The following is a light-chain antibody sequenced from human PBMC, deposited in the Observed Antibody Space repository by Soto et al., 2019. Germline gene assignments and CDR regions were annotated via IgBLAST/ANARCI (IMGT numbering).Light chain of an antibody. Sequence: QSALTQPASVSGSPGQSITISCTGTSSDVGSYNLVSWYQQHPGKAPKLMIYEGSKRPSGVSNRFSGSKSGNTASLTISGLQDEDEADYYCCSYAGSEVFGTGTKVTVL. CDR3: CSYAGSEV. CDR2: EGS. CDR1: SSDVGSYNL. V-gene: IGLV2-23*01. J-gene: IGLJ1*01.